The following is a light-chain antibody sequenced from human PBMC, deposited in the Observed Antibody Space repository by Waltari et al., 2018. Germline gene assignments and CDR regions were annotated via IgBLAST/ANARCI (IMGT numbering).Light chain of an antibody. CDR3: QQSFSTPYS. J-gene: IGKJ2*03. CDR2: AAS. V-gene: IGKV1-39*01. CDR1: QSISRY. Sequence: DIQMTQSPSSLSASVGDRVTITCRASQSISRYLNWYQQKPGKAPRLLIYAASTWQSGVPSRFSAGGSGTHFTLSINSLQPDDFGVYYCQQSFSTPYSFGQGSKVDIK.